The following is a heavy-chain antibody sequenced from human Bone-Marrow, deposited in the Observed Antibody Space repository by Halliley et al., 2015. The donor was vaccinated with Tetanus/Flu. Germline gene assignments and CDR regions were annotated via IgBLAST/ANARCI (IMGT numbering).Heavy chain of an antibody. V-gene: IGHV3-30*18. J-gene: IGHJ6*02. CDR3: AKGRDPYLDYYYGMDV. Sequence: ISSDGDKKYYAGPVKGRFTISRDNSENTVYLQMNSRRDDDTSVYYCAKGRDPYLDYYYGMDVWGQGTTVTVSS. CDR2: ISSDGDKK. D-gene: IGHD3-10*01.